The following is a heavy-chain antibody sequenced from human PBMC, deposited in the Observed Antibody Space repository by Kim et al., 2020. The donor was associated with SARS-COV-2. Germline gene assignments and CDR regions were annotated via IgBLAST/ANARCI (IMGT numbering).Heavy chain of an antibody. Sequence: SETLSLTCAVYGGSFSGYYWSWIRQPPGKGLEWIGEINHSGSTNYNPSLKSRVTISVDTSKNQFSLKLSSVTAADTAVYYCARGRRILTGYKRGWWFDPWGQGTLVTVSS. CDR1: GGSFSGYY. V-gene: IGHV4-34*01. D-gene: IGHD3-9*01. CDR2: INHSGST. J-gene: IGHJ5*02. CDR3: ARGRRILTGYKRGWWFDP.